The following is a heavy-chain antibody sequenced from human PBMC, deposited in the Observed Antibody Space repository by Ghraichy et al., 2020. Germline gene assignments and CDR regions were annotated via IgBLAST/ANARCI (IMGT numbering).Heavy chain of an antibody. V-gene: IGHV4-59*01. Sequence: SETLSLTCSVSGGSISNFYWSWIRQPPGKGLEWIGYISNSGSANYNPSLKSRVTISLVTSKNQFSLKLTSVTAADTAVYYCARGRSGFDYYYYYGMDVWGQGTTVTVSS. J-gene: IGHJ6*02. CDR3: ARGRSGFDYYYYYGMDV. D-gene: IGHD3-3*01. CDR2: ISNSGSA. CDR1: GGSISNFY.